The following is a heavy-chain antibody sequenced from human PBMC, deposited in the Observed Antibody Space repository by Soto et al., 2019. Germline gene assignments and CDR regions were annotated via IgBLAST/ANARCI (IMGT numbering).Heavy chain of an antibody. J-gene: IGHJ4*02. V-gene: IGHV1-18*04. CDR3: AREVAHSTGWYDYFDQ. Sequence: QVQLVQSGGEVKKPGASVNISCKATGYTFISYSITWVRQAPGQGLEWMGWISTYNGNTKYAQSLQGRVTLTRDTSTNTAFMEIRGLRSDDTAIYYCAREVAHSTGWYDYFDQWGQGSFVAVSS. CDR1: GYTFISYS. D-gene: IGHD6-13*01. CDR2: ISTYNGNT.